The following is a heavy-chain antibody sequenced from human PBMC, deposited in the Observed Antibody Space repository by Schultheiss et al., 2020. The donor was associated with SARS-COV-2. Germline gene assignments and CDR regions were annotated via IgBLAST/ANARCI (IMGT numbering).Heavy chain of an antibody. CDR2: IYHSGST. CDR1: GGSVSSGDYY. J-gene: IGHJ4*02. Sequence: SETLSLTCTVSGGSVSSGDYYWSWIRQPPGKGLEWIGSIYHSGSTNYNPSLKSRVTISVDRSKNQFSLKLSSVTAADTAVYYCARGLEYSSSSFDYWGQGTLVTVSS. V-gene: IGHV4-61*08. D-gene: IGHD6-6*01. CDR3: ARGLEYSSSSFDY.